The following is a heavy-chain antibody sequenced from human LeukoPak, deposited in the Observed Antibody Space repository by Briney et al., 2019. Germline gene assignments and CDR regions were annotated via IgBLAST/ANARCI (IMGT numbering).Heavy chain of an antibody. CDR3: ASATKQWLVQSDY. CDR1: GFTFSSYW. CDR2: IKQDGSEK. D-gene: IGHD6-19*01. V-gene: IGHV3-7*01. Sequence: GGSLRLSCAASGFTFSSYWMSWVRQAPGKGLEWVANIKQDGSEKYYVDSVKGRFTISRDNAKNSLYLQMNSLRAEDTAVYYCASATKQWLVQSDYWGQGTLVTVSS. J-gene: IGHJ4*02.